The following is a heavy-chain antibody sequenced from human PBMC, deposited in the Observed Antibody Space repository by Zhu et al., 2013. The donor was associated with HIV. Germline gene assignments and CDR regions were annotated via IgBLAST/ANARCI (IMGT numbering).Heavy chain of an antibody. CDR3: ARSRTYDFWSGYLHNWFDP. Sequence: QVQLVQSGAEVKKPGASVKVSCKASGYTFTSYDINWVRQATGQGLEWMGWMNPNSGNTGYAQKFQGRATITRNTSISTAYMELSSLRSEDTAVYYCARSRTYDFWSGYLHNWFDPWGQGTLVTVSS. V-gene: IGHV1-8*03. J-gene: IGHJ5*02. CDR1: GYTFTSYD. CDR2: MNPNSGNT. D-gene: IGHD3-3*01.